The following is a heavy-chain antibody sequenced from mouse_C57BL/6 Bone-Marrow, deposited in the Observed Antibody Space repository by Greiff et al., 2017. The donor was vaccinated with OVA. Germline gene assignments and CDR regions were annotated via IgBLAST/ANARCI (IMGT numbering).Heavy chain of an antibody. V-gene: IGHV1-64*01. CDR3: ARGNFYAMDY. J-gene: IGHJ4*01. Sequence: LVESGAELVKPGASVKLSCKASGYTFTSYWMHWVKQRPGQGLEWIGMIHPNSGSTNYNEKFKSKATLTVDKSSSTAYMQLSSLTSEDSAVYYCARGNFYAMDYWGQGTSVTVSS. CDR1: GYTFTSYW. CDR2: IHPNSGST.